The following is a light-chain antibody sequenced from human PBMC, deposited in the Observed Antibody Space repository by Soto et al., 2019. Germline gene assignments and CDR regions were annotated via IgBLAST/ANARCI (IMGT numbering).Light chain of an antibody. CDR3: GSYGGSNNRV. V-gene: IGLV2-8*01. CDR2: EVR. J-gene: IGLJ3*02. CDR1: TSDIGRYNY. Sequence: QSVLTQPPSASGSPGQSVTISCTGTTSDIGRYNYVSWYQQHPGTAPKLIIYEVRKRPSGVPDRFSASKSANSASLTVSGLQPEDEADYYCGSYGGSNNRVFGGGTQLTVL.